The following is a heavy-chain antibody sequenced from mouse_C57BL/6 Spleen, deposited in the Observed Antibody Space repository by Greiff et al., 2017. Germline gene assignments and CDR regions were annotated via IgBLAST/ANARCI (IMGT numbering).Heavy chain of an antibody. Sequence: QVQLQQSGAELVRPGASVTLSCKASGYTFTDYEMHWVKQTPVHGLAWIGAIDPETGGTASNQKFQGKAILTADKSSSTAYMGLRSLTSEDSAVYYCTRFTTVVAGGSYAMDYWGQGTSVTVSS. CDR2: IDPETGGT. CDR1: GYTFTDYE. CDR3: TRFTTVVAGGSYAMDY. J-gene: IGHJ4*01. D-gene: IGHD1-1*01. V-gene: IGHV1-15*01.